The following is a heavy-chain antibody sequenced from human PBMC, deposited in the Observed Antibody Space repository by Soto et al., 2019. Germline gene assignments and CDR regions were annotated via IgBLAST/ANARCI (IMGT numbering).Heavy chain of an antibody. D-gene: IGHD4-17*01. CDR3: ARGPVVRRYYFDS. Sequence: QVQLVESGGGVVQPGRSLRLSCAASGFTFSSYDMHWVRQAPGKGLEWVTIIWYDGSNKYYADSVKGRFTISRDNSKNTLYLQMNSLRAEDTAVYYCARGPVVRRYYFDSWGQGALVTVSS. CDR2: IWYDGSNK. J-gene: IGHJ4*02. V-gene: IGHV3-33*01. CDR1: GFTFSSYD.